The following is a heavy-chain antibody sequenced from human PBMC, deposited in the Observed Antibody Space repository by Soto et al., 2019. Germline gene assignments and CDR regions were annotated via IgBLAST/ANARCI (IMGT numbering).Heavy chain of an antibody. D-gene: IGHD3-22*01. V-gene: IGHV1-69*01. CDR3: ARGTLSYDSSGYNDAFDI. Sequence: QVQLVQSGAEVKKPGSSVKVSCKASGGTFSSYAISWVRQAPGQGLEWMGGIIPIFGTANYAQKFQGRVTITADESTSTAYMELSSLTSEDTAVYYCARGTLSYDSSGYNDAFDIWGQGTMVTVSS. J-gene: IGHJ3*02. CDR2: IIPIFGTA. CDR1: GGTFSSYA.